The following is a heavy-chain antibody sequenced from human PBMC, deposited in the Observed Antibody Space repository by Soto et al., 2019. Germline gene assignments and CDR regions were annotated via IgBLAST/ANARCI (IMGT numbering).Heavy chain of an antibody. Sequence: QLQLQESGPGLVKPSETLSLICTVSGASITDYYWSWIRQSPGKGLEWIGYISYSGSTNYRPSLRSRVAMSVDTSRNQPSLKLSSVTAADSAVYYCARDCYSGTGNAWFYYNGMDVWGQGTTVTVSS. CDR1: GASITDYY. V-gene: IGHV4-59*01. D-gene: IGHD3-10*01. CDR2: ISYSGST. J-gene: IGHJ6*02. CDR3: ARDCYSGTGNAWFYYNGMDV.